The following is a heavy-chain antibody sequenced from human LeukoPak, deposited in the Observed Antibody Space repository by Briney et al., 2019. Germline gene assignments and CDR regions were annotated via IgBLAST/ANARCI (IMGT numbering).Heavy chain of an antibody. Sequence: PSETLSLTCIVSGGSISTSAYYWGWIRQPPGGGLQWIGSIYYSGNTYYNSSLKSRVTISVDTSKNQFSLKLSSVTAADTAVYYCARARDGYNLGIDYWGQGTLVTVSS. V-gene: IGHV4-39*07. J-gene: IGHJ4*02. CDR2: IYYSGNT. D-gene: IGHD5-24*01. CDR3: ARARDGYNLGIDY. CDR1: GGSISTSAYY.